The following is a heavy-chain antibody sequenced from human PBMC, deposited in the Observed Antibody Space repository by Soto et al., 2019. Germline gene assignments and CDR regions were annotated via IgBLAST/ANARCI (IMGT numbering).Heavy chain of an antibody. CDR1: GGTFSSYA. CDR3: ARKLRPRNYDFWSGYYPLAY. Sequence: QVQLVQSGAEVKKPGSSVKVSCKASGGTFSSYAISWVRQAPGQGLEWMGGIIPIFGTANYAQKFQGRVTITADKSTSTAYMELSSLRSEDTAVYYCARKLRPRNYDFWSGYYPLAYWGQGTLVTVSS. D-gene: IGHD3-3*01. CDR2: IIPIFGTA. V-gene: IGHV1-69*06. J-gene: IGHJ4*02.